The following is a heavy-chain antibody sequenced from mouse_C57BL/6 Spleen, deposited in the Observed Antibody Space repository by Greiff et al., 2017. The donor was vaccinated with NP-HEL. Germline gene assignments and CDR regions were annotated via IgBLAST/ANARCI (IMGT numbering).Heavy chain of an antibody. J-gene: IGHJ4*01. CDR2: ISYDGSN. Sequence: DVKLQESGPGLVKPSQSLSLTCSVTGYSITSGYYWNWIRQFPGNKLEWMGYISYDGSNNYNPSLKNRISITRDTSKNQFFLKLNSVTTEDTATYYCARGRDDYAMDYWGQGTSVTVSS. CDR3: ARGRDDYAMDY. V-gene: IGHV3-6*01. CDR1: GYSITSGYY. D-gene: IGHD2-3*01.